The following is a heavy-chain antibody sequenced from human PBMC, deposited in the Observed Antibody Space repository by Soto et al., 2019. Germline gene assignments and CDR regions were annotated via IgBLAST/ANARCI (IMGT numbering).Heavy chain of an antibody. CDR3: ARDSYRTTLIDS. V-gene: IGHV6-1*01. CDR1: GDSVSSNSAA. J-gene: IGHJ5*01. CDR2: TYYRSQWYS. D-gene: IGHD1-26*01. Sequence: SPTLSLPCAISGDSVSSNSAAWNWIRQSPSRGLEWLGRTYYRSQWYSDYALSVKGRISINPDTSKNQLSLQLNSVTPGDTAVYYCARDSYRTTLIDSWGQGTLVTVSS.